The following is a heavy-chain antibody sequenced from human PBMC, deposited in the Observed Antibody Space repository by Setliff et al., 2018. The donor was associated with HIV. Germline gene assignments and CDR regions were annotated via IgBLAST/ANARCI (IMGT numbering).Heavy chain of an antibody. Sequence: PSETLSLTCSVSGASLQSYYWSWIRQPAGKGLQWIGRIYYVGWSKYNPSLGDRVTMSVDTSNNQFSLSLRSVTAADTAIYYCARSIHGGGSEPFDTWGQGILVTVSS. V-gene: IGHV4-4*07. J-gene: IGHJ5*02. CDR3: ARSIHGGGSEPFDT. CDR2: IYYVGWS. CDR1: GASLQSYY. D-gene: IGHD3-10*01.